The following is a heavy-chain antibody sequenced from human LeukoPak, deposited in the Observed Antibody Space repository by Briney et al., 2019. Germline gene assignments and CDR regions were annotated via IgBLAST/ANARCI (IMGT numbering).Heavy chain of an antibody. Sequence: GASVTVSCMASGYTFSSYDINWVRQAPGQGLKLMGWMNPNSGNTGYAQKVQGRVTMTKNTSITTAYMELSSLRSEDTAVYYCARALSWTTESYYYMDVWGKGTTVTVSS. CDR3: ARALSWTTESYYYMDV. CDR1: GYTFSSYD. J-gene: IGHJ6*03. D-gene: IGHD3/OR15-3a*01. V-gene: IGHV1-8*01. CDR2: MNPNSGNT.